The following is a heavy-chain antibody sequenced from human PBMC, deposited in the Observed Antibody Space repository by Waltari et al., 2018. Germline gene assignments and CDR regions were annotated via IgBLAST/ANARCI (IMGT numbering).Heavy chain of an antibody. CDR1: GYSISSGYY. CDR3: ARGDFWSGYGDY. Sequence: QVQLQESGPGLVKPSETLSLPCAVSGYSISSGYYWGWIRQPPGKGLEWIGSIYHSGSTYYNPSLKSRVTISVDTSKNQFSLKLSSVTAADTAVYYCARGDFWSGYGDYWGQGTLVTVSS. J-gene: IGHJ4*02. V-gene: IGHV4-38-2*01. CDR2: IYHSGST. D-gene: IGHD3-3*01.